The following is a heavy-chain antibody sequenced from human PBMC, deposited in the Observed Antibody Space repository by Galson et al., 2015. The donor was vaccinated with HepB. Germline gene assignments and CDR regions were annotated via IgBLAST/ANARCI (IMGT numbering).Heavy chain of an antibody. Sequence: SLKLSCTASGYTFTTYGVSWLRQAPGQGLEWLGRLRGNGGSANYAPTLQGRVTMTTEKSTGTAYMEMRSLRSDDTAVYYCARDSRLELQLNNYYSYGMDVWGQGTAVVVS. CDR1: GYTFTTYG. CDR2: LRGNGGSA. J-gene: IGHJ6*02. V-gene: IGHV1-18*01. D-gene: IGHD1-7*01. CDR3: ARDSRLELQLNNYYSYGMDV.